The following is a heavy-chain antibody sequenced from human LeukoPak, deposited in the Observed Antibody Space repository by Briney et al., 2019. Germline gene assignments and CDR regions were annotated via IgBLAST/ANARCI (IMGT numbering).Heavy chain of an antibody. V-gene: IGHV1-2*02. Sequence: ASVKVSCKASGHTFTGYYMHWVRQAPGQGLEWMGWINPNSGGTNYAKKFQGRGTMTRETSTSTAYMGVSRLRSDDTAVYYCARDPGMIYYYGSGSYYVYWGQGTLVTVSS. CDR3: ARDPGMIYYYGSGSYYVY. CDR2: INPNSGGT. D-gene: IGHD3-10*01. CDR1: GHTFTGYY. J-gene: IGHJ4*02.